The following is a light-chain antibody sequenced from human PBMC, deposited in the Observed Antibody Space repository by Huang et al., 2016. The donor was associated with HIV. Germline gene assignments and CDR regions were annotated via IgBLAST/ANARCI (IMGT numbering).Light chain of an antibody. Sequence: IRMTQSPSSLSASTGDRVTITCRASQHIDTYLAWYQQRPASAPKLLIYGASTLQTDVPARFSGTGSGTDFTLTINCLQSEDVAIYYCQHYYNYPLIFGPGTRVD. CDR2: GAS. CDR1: QHIDTY. V-gene: IGKV1-8*01. CDR3: QHYYNYPLI. J-gene: IGKJ3*01.